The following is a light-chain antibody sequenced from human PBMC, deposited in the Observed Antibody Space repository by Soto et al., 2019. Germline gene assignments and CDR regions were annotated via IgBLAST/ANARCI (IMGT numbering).Light chain of an antibody. CDR2: DAS. CDR1: QTVSTNY. Sequence: EIVLTQSPGTLSLSPGERATLSCRANQTVSTNYLAWYQQKPGQAPRLLIFDASTRATGIPDRFTGSGSGTDFTLTISRLEPEDFAVYYCQLYGASPKTFGQGTKVEIK. V-gene: IGKV3-20*01. CDR3: QLYGASPKT. J-gene: IGKJ1*01.